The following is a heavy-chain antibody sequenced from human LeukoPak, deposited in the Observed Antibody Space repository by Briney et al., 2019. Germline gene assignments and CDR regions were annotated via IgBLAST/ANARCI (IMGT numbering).Heavy chain of an antibody. D-gene: IGHD3-10*02. CDR2: IDSTSSPI. Sequence: GGSLRLSCAASGFTFSSYSMNWVRQAPGRGLEWVSYIDSTSSPIYYTHSVKGRFTVSRDNAKNSLYLQMNSLRAEDTAVYYCTRQGVFGEVDYWGQGILVTVSS. V-gene: IGHV3-48*01. CDR1: GFTFSSYS. CDR3: TRQGVFGEVDY. J-gene: IGHJ4*02.